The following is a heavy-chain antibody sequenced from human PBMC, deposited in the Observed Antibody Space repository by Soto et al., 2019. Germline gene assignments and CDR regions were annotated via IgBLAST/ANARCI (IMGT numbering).Heavy chain of an antibody. Sequence: GGSLRLSCAASGFTFSDYYMSWIRQAPGKGLEWVSYISNSGSTKFYADSVTGRFTISRDNAKNSLHLQMNSLRAEDTAVYYCARARGFPPYYYYGMDVWGQGTTVTVSS. CDR3: ARARGFPPYYYYGMDV. CDR2: ISNSGSTK. V-gene: IGHV3-11*04. CDR1: GFTFSDYY. J-gene: IGHJ6*02. D-gene: IGHD3-10*01.